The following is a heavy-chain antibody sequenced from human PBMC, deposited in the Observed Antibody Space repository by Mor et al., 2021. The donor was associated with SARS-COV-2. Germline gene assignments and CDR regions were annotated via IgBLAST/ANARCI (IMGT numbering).Heavy chain of an antibody. Sequence: GSTIYYADSVKGRFTISRDNAKNSLYLQMNSLRAEDTAVYYCAREDCSSTSCPLSSEYYYYFYMDVWGKGTTVTVSS. CDR3: AREDCSSTSCPLSSEYYYYFYMDV. CDR2: GSTI. D-gene: IGHD2-2*01. V-gene: IGHV3-48*03. J-gene: IGHJ6*03.